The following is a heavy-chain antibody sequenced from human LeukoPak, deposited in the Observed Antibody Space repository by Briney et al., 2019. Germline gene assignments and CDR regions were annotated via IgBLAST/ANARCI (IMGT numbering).Heavy chain of an antibody. J-gene: IGHJ6*03. CDR2: ISSSSSYI. V-gene: IGHV3-21*01. Sequence: GGSLRLSCAVSGFKFSSYWMNWVRQAPGKGLEWVSSISSSSSYIYYADSVKGRFTISRDNAKNSLYLQMNSLRAEDTAVYYCARDQLAIDHYYYYYMDVWGKGTTVTVSS. CDR3: ARDQLAIDHYYYYYMDV. D-gene: IGHD1-1*01. CDR1: GFKFSSYW.